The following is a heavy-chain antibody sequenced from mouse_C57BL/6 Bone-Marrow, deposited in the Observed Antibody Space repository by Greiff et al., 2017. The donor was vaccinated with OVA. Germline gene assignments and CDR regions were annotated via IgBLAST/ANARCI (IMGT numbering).Heavy chain of an antibody. J-gene: IGHJ1*03. V-gene: IGHV5-2*01. CDR1: EYEFPSHD. Sequence: EVKVVESGGGLVQPGESLKLSCESNEYEFPSHDMSWVRKTPEKRLELVAAINSDGGSTYYPDTMERRFIISRDNTKKTLYLQMSSLRSEDTALDYCARQRDGFYWYFDVWGTGTTVTVSS. CDR3: ARQRDGFYWYFDV. D-gene: IGHD2-3*01. CDR2: INSDGGST.